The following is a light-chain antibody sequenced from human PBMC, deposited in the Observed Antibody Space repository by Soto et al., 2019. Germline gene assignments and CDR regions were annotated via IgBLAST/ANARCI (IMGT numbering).Light chain of an antibody. J-gene: IGLJ3*02. CDR2: GNS. V-gene: IGLV1-40*01. Sequence: QSVLTQPPSVSGAPGQRVTISCTGSSSNIGAGYDVYWYQQFPGTAPKLLIYGNSNRPSGVPDRFSSSKSGTSASLAITGLQAEDEADYYCQSYDSSLSGWVFGGGTKLTVL. CDR3: QSYDSSLSGWV. CDR1: SSNIGAGYD.